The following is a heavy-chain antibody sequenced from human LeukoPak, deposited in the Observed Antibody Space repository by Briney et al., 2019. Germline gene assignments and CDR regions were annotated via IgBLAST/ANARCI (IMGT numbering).Heavy chain of an antibody. V-gene: IGHV4-34*01. J-gene: IGHJ5*02. CDR2: INHSGST. Sequence: PSETLSLTCAVYGGSFSGYYWNGIRQPPGKGLEWIGEINHSGSTNYNPSLRSRVTMSVDTSKNQFSLKLSSVTAADTAVYYCARFSVVGAPPTWGQGTLVTVSS. D-gene: IGHD1-26*01. CDR1: GGSFSGYY. CDR3: ARFSVVGAPPT.